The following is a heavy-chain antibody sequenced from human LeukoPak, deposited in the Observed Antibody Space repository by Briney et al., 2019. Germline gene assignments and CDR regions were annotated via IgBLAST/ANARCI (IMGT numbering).Heavy chain of an antibody. CDR1: GGSITSSSYY. D-gene: IGHD3-16*02. J-gene: IGHJ6*04. CDR2: IYYSGST. V-gene: IGHV4-39*07. CDR3: ARVPSIAVWGSYRPPQI. Sequence: SETLSLTCTVSGGSITSSSYYWGWIRQPPGKGLQWIGSIYYSGSTYYNPSLKSRVTISVDTSKNQFSLKLSSVTAADTAVYYCARVPSIAVWGSYRPPQIWGKGTTVTISS.